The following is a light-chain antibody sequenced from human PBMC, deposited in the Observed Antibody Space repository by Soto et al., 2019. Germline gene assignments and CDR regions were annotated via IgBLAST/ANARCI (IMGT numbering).Light chain of an antibody. Sequence: AVRMTQSPSSLSASTGDRVTITCRASQGVSTYLAWYQQKPGKGPKLLIYAASTLQSGVPSRFSGSGSGTDFTLTISCLQSADFATYFRQQYYTSPYTFGQGTQLEIK. CDR2: AAS. J-gene: IGKJ2*01. CDR1: QGVSTY. V-gene: IGKV1-8*01. CDR3: QQYYTSPYT.